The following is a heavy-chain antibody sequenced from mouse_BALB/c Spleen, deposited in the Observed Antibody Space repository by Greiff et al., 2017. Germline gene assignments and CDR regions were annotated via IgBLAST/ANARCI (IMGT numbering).Heavy chain of an antibody. V-gene: IGHV1-80*01. CDR3: ARSRTLYYFDY. J-gene: IGHJ2*01. CDR1: GYAFSSYW. Sequence: VQLQQSGAELVRPGSSVKISCKASGYAFSSYWMNCVKQRPGQGLEWIGQIYPGDGDTNYNGKFKGKATLTADKSSSTAYMQLSSLTSEDSAVYFCARSRTLYYFDYWGQGTTLTVSS. CDR2: IYPGDGDT.